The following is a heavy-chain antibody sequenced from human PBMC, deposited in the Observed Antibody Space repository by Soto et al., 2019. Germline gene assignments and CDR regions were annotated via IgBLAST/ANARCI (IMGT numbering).Heavy chain of an antibody. CDR2: ISWDGGST. V-gene: IGHV3-43*01. D-gene: IGHD6-19*01. Sequence: SLRLSCAASGFTFDDYTMHWVRQAPGKGLEWVSLISWDGGSTYYADSVKGRFTISRDNSKSSLYLQMNSLRTEDTALYYCAKDLTSGWYHYGMDVWGQGTTVTVSS. J-gene: IGHJ6*02. CDR1: GFTFDDYT. CDR3: AKDLTSGWYHYGMDV.